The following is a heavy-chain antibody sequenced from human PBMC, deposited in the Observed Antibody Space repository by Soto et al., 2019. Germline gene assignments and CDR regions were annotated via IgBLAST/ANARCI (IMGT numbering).Heavy chain of an antibody. CDR1: GFTFRTCA. CDR2: ISYDGTNK. V-gene: IGHV3-30*01. CDR3: ARGDSNSWSDY. Sequence: QVQLVESGGGVVQPGRSLRLSCAASGFTFRTCAMDWVRQAPGKGLEWVAVISYDGTNKYYADSVKGRFTISRDNSKNTLSLQMNSLRAEDTAVYYCARGDSNSWSDYWGQGTLVTVSS. J-gene: IGHJ4*02. D-gene: IGHD6-13*01.